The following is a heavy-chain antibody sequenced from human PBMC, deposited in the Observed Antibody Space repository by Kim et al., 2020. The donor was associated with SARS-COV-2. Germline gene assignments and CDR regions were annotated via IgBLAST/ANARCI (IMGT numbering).Heavy chain of an antibody. CDR1: GYTFTGYY. V-gene: IGHV1-2*06. CDR3: ARDSTGSSWYRY. Sequence: ASVKVSCKASGYTFTGYYMHWVRQAPGQGLEWMGRINPNSGGTNYAQKFQGRVTMTRDTSISTAYMELSRLRSDDTAVYYCARDSTGSSWYRYWGQGTLVTVSS. J-gene: IGHJ4*02. D-gene: IGHD6-13*01. CDR2: INPNSGGT.